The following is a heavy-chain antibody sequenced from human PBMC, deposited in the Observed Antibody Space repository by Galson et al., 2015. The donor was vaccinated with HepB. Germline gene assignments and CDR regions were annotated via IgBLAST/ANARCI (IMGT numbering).Heavy chain of an antibody. V-gene: IGHV3-48*01. Sequence: SLRLSCAATGLTFSSYNMNWVRQAPGKGLEWISFISPTSTTIHYADSVKGRFTISRDNAKNSLFLQMNSLRAEDTAVYYCARLTSSSSDPSDYWGQGTLVTVSS. CDR2: ISPTSTTI. J-gene: IGHJ4*02. D-gene: IGHD6-6*01. CDR3: ARLTSSSSDPSDY. CDR1: GLTFSSYN.